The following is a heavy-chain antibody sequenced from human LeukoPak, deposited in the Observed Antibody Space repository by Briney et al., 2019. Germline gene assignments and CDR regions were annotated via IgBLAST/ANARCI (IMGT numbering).Heavy chain of an antibody. CDR2: INPNSGGT. D-gene: IGHD2-15*01. Sequence: ASVKVSCKASGYTFTGYYMHWVRQAPGQGLEWMGWINPNSGGTNYAQKFQGWVTMTRDTSISTAYMELSRLRSDDTAVYYCARDAEYCSGGSCYPYGMDVWGQGTTVTVSS. J-gene: IGHJ6*02. CDR3: ARDAEYCSGGSCYPYGMDV. V-gene: IGHV1-2*04. CDR1: GYTFTGYY.